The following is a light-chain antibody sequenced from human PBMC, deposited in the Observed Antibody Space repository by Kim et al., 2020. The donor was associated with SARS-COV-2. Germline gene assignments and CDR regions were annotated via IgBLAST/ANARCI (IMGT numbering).Light chain of an antibody. CDR2: QDT. J-gene: IGLJ1*01. CDR3: QAWDSSNFYV. CDR1: NLGDKY. V-gene: IGLV3-1*01. Sequence: VSAGQAASIACSGDNLGDKYACWYQQKSGQSPVLLIYQDTKRPSGIPERFSGSNSGNTATLTISGTQAMDEADYYCQAWDSSNFYVFGTGTKVTVL.